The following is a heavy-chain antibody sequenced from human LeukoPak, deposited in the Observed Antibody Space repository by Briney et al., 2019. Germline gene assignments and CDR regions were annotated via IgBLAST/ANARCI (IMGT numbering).Heavy chain of an antibody. CDR2: IKQDGSEK. D-gene: IGHD2-2*01. Sequence: GGSLRLSCVASGFTFSSYGMHWVRQAPGKGLEWVANIKQDGSEKYYVDSVKGRFTISRDTAKNSLYLQMNSLRAEDTAVYYCARGRYCSSTSCRYFDYWGQGTLVTVSS. CDR1: GFTFSSYG. V-gene: IGHV3-7*03. CDR3: ARGRYCSSTSCRYFDY. J-gene: IGHJ4*02.